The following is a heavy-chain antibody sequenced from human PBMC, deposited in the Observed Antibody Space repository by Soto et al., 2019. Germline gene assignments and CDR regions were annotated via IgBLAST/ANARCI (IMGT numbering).Heavy chain of an antibody. J-gene: IGHJ4*02. D-gene: IGHD3-10*01. CDR2: TIPMLGMA. CDR3: ATNYGSGSTAFDF. CDR1: GDTFSFYT. Sequence: QVQLVQSGAEVKKPGSSVKVSCTASGDTFSFYTISWVRQAPGQGLEWMGRTIPMLGMADYPQKFQGRVTISAHNSTRTLYMFLPSLRSEDTAVYYCATNYGSGSTAFDFWGQGTLVTVSS. V-gene: IGHV1-69*02.